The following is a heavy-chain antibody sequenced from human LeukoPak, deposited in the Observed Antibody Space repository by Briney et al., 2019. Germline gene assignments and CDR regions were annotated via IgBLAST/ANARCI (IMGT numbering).Heavy chain of an antibody. Sequence: ASVKVSCKASGYTFTGYYMHWVRQAPGQGLEWMGRINPNSGGTNYAQKFQGRVTMTRDTSISTAYMELSRLRFDDTAVYYCARDVGTYYYDSSGYLFDYWGQGTLVTVSS. CDR3: ARDVGTYYYDSSGYLFDY. J-gene: IGHJ4*02. V-gene: IGHV1-2*06. CDR1: GYTFTGYY. D-gene: IGHD3-22*01. CDR2: INPNSGGT.